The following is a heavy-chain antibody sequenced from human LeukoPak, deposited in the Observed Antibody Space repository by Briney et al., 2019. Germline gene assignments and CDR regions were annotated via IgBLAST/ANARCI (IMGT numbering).Heavy chain of an antibody. D-gene: IGHD6-13*01. CDR2: ISGSDGRT. CDR1: GFTFSNFG. V-gene: IGHV3-23*01. J-gene: IGHJ4*02. CDR3: AKARYSSLSYYFVD. Sequence: GGSLRLSCAASGFTFSNFGMSWVRQAPGKGLEWVSGISGSDGRTYYTDSVKGRFTISRDNSKNTLDLQMSSLRAEDTALYYCAKARYSSLSYYFVDWGQGTLVTVSS.